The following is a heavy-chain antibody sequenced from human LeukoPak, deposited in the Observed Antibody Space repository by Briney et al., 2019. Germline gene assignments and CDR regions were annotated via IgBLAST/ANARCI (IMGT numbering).Heavy chain of an antibody. CDR2: INPNSGGT. V-gene: IGHV1-2*02. CDR3: ARDSVSGTSCYTY. D-gene: IGHD2-2*02. Sequence: ASVKVSCKASGYTFTSYYMHWVRQAPGQGLEWTGWINPNSGGTNYAQKFQGRVTMTRDTSISTAYMELSRLRSDDTAVYYCARDSVSGTSCYTYWGQGTLVTVSS. CDR1: GYTFTSYY. J-gene: IGHJ4*02.